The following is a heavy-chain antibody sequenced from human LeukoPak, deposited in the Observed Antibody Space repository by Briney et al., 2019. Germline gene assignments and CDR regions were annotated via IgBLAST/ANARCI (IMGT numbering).Heavy chain of an antibody. CDR1: GGSVSSYY. V-gene: IGHV4-59*02. D-gene: IGHD3-22*01. CDR2: IYYSGST. J-gene: IGHJ4*02. CDR3: ARERESSAYFDY. Sequence: PSETLSLTCTVSGGSVSSYYWSWIRQSPGKGLEWIGYIYYSGSTNYNPSLKSRVTISIDTSKNQLSLKLSSVTAADTAVYYCARERESSAYFDYWGQGTLVTVSS.